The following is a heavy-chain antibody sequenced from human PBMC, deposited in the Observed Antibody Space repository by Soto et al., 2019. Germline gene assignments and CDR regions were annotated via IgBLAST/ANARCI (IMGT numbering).Heavy chain of an antibody. Sequence: SEPMSLTCTVSGGSISSVDYYRSWIRQPPGKGLEWIGYIYYSGSTYYNPSLKSRVTISVDTSKNQFSLKLSSVTAADTAVYYCARERPDGARLDPWGQGTLVTVSS. J-gene: IGHJ5*02. V-gene: IGHV4-30-4*01. D-gene: IGHD6-6*01. CDR3: ARERPDGARLDP. CDR2: IYYSGST. CDR1: GGSISSVDYY.